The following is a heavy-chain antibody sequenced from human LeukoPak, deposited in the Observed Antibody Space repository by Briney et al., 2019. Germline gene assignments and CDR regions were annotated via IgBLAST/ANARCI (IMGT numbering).Heavy chain of an antibody. CDR1: GFTFSSYA. CDR3: ARSSAARPKGAWAFDI. J-gene: IGHJ3*02. V-gene: IGHV3-48*01. D-gene: IGHD6-6*01. CDR2: ISSSSSTI. Sequence: GGSLRLSCAASGFTFSSYAMHWVRQAPGKGLEWVSYISSSSSTIYYADSVKGRFTISRDNAKNSLYLQMNSLRAEDTAVYYCARSSAARPKGAWAFDIWGQGTMVTVSS.